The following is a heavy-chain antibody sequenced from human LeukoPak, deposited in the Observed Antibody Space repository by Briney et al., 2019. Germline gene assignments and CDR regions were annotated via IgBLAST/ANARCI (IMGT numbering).Heavy chain of an antibody. D-gene: IGHD3-22*01. V-gene: IGHV4-30-4*01. CDR1: GGSISSGDYY. CDR3: ARAYYYDSSGYPS. CDR2: IYYSGST. J-gene: IGHJ5*02. Sequence: SETLSLTCTVSGGSISSGDYYWSWIRQPPGKGLEWIGYIYYSGSTYYNPSLKSRVTISVDTSKNQFSLKLSSVTAADTAVYYCARAYYYDSSGYPSWGQGTLVTVSS.